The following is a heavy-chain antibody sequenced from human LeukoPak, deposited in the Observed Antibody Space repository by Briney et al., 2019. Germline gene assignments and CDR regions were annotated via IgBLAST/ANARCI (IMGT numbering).Heavy chain of an antibody. Sequence: GGSLRLSCAASGFTVSSNYMSWVRQAPGKGLEWVSVIYSGGSTYYADSVKGRFTISRDNSKNTLYLQMNSLRAEDTAVYYCAREGRGRVVVPAARKDHYYYYYMDVWGKGTTVTISS. CDR3: AREGRGRVVVPAARKDHYYYYYMDV. CDR1: GFTVSSNY. J-gene: IGHJ6*03. V-gene: IGHV3-53*01. CDR2: IYSGGST. D-gene: IGHD2-2*01.